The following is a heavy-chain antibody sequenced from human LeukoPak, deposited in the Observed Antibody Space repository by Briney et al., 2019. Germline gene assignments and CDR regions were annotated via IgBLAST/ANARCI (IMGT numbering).Heavy chain of an antibody. J-gene: IGHJ6*03. CDR2: IGGTGGST. D-gene: IGHD3-3*01. CDR3: AKTVLRFFYMDV. V-gene: IGHV3-23*01. Sequence: GGSLRLSCAASGFTFSSYAMSWVRQAPGKGLEWVSVIGGTGGSTYYADSVKGRFTISRDNSKNTLYLQMNSLRAEDTAVYYCAKTVLRFFYMDVWGKGTTVTVSS. CDR1: GFTFSSYA.